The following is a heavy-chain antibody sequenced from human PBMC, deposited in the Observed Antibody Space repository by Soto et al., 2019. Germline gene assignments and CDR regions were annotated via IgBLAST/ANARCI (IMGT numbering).Heavy chain of an antibody. J-gene: IGHJ6*02. CDR3: ARTDIVVGPAAVPPAHYYYGMDV. Sequence: SETLSLTCTFSGGSISSGGYHWSWIRQHPGQGLEWIGNIYYRGSTSYNPSLKSRITISVDTSRNQFSLKLSSVTAADTAVYYCARTDIVVGPAAVPPAHYYYGMDVWGQGTTVTVSS. V-gene: IGHV4-31*03. CDR1: GGSISSGGYH. D-gene: IGHD2-2*01. CDR2: IYYRGST.